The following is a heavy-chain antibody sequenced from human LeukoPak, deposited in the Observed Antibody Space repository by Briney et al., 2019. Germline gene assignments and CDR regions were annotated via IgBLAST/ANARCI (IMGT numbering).Heavy chain of an antibody. J-gene: IGHJ4*02. V-gene: IGHV1-18*01. CDR3: ARDPGIFYYDSSGYYDY. Sequence: ASVKVSCKASGYTFTSYGISWVRQAPGQGLEWMGWISAYNGNTNYAQKLQGRVTMTTDTSTSTAYTELRSLRSDDTAVYYCARDPGIFYYDSSGYYDYWGQGTLVTVSS. CDR2: ISAYNGNT. CDR1: GYTFTSYG. D-gene: IGHD3-22*01.